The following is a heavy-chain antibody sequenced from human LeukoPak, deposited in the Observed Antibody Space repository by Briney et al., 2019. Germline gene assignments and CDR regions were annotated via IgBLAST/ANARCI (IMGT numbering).Heavy chain of an antibody. J-gene: IGHJ4*02. V-gene: IGHV3-33*06. CDR3: AKPTRGSGGSFLIDY. CDR2: IRDDGSYK. D-gene: IGHD2-15*01. Sequence: GGSLRLSCAASGFTFSSYGMHWVRKAPGKGLEWVAVIRDDGSYKYYADSVKGRFTISRDNSKNTLYLQRNSLRAEDTAVYYCAKPTRGSGGSFLIDYWGQGTLVTVSS. CDR1: GFTFSSYG.